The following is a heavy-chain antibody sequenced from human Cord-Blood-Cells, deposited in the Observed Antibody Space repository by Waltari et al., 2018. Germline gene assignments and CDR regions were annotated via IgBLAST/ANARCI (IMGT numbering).Heavy chain of an antibody. J-gene: IGHJ4*02. Sequence: QLQLQESGPGLVEPSETLSLPSTVSGASISSSRYYRGWIRPPPGKGLEWLGSIYYTGSTYYNPSLKSRVTISVDTSKNQFSLKLSSVTAADTAVYYCARQTGWELFDYWGQGTLVTVSS. CDR3: ARQTGWELFDY. V-gene: IGHV4-39*01. CDR1: GASISSSRYY. CDR2: IYYTGST. D-gene: IGHD1-26*01.